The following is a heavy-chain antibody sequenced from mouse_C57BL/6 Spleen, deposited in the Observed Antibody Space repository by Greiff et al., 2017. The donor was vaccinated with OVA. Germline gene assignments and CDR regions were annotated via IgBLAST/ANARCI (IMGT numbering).Heavy chain of an antibody. J-gene: IGHJ3*01. D-gene: IGHD2-3*01. CDR3: TRLSMEDGYYVFAY. Sequence: EVMLVESGEGLVKPGGSLKLSCAASGFTFSSYAMSWVRQTPEKRLEWVAYISSGGDYIYYADTVKGRFTISRDNARNTLYLQMSSLKSEDTAMYYCTRLSMEDGYYVFAYWGQGTLVTVSA. CDR2: ISSGGDYI. CDR1: GFTFSSYA. V-gene: IGHV5S21*01.